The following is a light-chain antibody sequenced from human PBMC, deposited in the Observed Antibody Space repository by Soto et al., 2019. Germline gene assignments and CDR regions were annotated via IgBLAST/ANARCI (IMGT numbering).Light chain of an antibody. CDR2: EVN. CDR1: SSDVGGYNY. CDR3: SSYAGSSNV. V-gene: IGLV2-8*01. Sequence: QSVLTQPPSASGSPGQSVAISCTGTSSDVGGYNYVSWYQQHPGKAPKLMIYEVNKRPSGVPDRFSGSKSGNTASLTVSSPQAEDEADYYCSSYAGSSNVFGTGTKVTVL. J-gene: IGLJ1*01.